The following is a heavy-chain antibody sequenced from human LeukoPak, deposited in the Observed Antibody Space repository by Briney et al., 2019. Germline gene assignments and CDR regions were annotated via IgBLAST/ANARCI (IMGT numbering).Heavy chain of an antibody. CDR1: GFTFSSYG. V-gene: IGHV3-30*18. D-gene: IGHD3-3*01. CDR2: ISYDGSNK. J-gene: IGHJ6*02. Sequence: GGSLRLSCAASGFTFSSYGMHWVRQAPGKGLEWVAVISYDGSNKYYADSVKGRFTISRDNSKNTLYLQMNSLRAEDTAVCYCAKDLGVAGPARLLGYGMDVWGQGTTVTVSS. CDR3: AKDLGVAGPARLLGYGMDV.